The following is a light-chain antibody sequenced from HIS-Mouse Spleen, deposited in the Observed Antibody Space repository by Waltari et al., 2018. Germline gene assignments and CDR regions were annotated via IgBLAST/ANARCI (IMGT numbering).Light chain of an antibody. CDR1: SRAVGGYHY. CDR2: EVS. CDR3: SSYTSSSTWV. V-gene: IGLV2-14*01. Sequence: QSALTQPASVSGSPGQSITISCTGPSRAVGGYHYVSWYQQHPGKAPKLMIYEVSNRPSGVSNRFSGSKSGNTASLTISGLQAEDEADYYCSSYTSSSTWVFGGGTKLTVL. J-gene: IGLJ3*02.